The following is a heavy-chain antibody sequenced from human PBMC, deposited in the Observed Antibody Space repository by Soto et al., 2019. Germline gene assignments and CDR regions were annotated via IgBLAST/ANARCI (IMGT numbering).Heavy chain of an antibody. CDR3: AKDLSSPTYGLED. Sequence: QVHLVESGGGVVQPGRSLRLSCAASGFIFSAYGMHWVRQAPGKGLEWVAFISYDGSNKQYVDSVKGRFTISRDNSKEKVYLQMNSLRDEDRAVYHCAKDLSSPTYGLEDWGQGTPVTVSS. CDR2: ISYDGSNK. CDR1: GFIFSAYG. J-gene: IGHJ6*02. V-gene: IGHV3-30*18.